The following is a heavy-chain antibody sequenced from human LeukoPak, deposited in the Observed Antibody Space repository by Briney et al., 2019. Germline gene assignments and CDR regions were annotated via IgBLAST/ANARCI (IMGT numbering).Heavy chain of an antibody. CDR3: ARATRGMVYAYNAFDI. J-gene: IGHJ3*02. Sequence: GGSLRLSCAASGFTFSSYSMNWVRQAPGKGLEWVSYISSSSSTIYYADSGKGRFTISRDNAKNSLYLQMNSLRAEDTAVYYCARATRGMVYAYNAFDIWGQGTMVTVSS. CDR1: GFTFSSYS. CDR2: ISSSSSTI. D-gene: IGHD2-8*01. V-gene: IGHV3-48*01.